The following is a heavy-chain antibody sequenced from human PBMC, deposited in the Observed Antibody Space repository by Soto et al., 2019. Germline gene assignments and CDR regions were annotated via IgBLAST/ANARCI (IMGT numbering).Heavy chain of an antibody. CDR1: GFIFSNAW. D-gene: IGHD2-21*01. Sequence: GGSLRLSCTGSGFIFSNAWMNWVRQAPGKGLEWVGRFKSKPNGGTTDYAAPVKGRFTISRDDSKNTVDLQMNSLKTEDAAVYYCTTSDENCGGDCFNYWGQGTLVTVSS. V-gene: IGHV3-15*07. J-gene: IGHJ4*02. CDR3: TTSDENCGGDCFNY. CDR2: FKSKPNGGTT.